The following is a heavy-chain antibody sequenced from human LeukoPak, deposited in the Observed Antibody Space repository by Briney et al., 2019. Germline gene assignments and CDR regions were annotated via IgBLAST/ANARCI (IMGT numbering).Heavy chain of an antibody. CDR1: GGSISSSIYY. V-gene: IGHV4-39*07. CDR3: ARLYSSSSFDLDY. Sequence: PSETLSLTCTVSGGSISSSIYYWGWIRQPPGKGLEWIGSIYYNANTYYNPSLKSRITISVDTSKNQFSLRLSSVTAADTAVYYCARLYSSSSFDLDYWGQGTLVTVSS. D-gene: IGHD6-13*01. CDR2: IYYNANT. J-gene: IGHJ4*02.